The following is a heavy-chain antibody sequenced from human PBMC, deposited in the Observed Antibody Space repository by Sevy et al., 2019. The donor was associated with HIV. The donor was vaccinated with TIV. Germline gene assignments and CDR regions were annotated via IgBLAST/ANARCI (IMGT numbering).Heavy chain of an antibody. J-gene: IGHJ6*02. V-gene: IGHV3-7*01. Sequence: GGSLRLSCAASGFTFSSYWMSWVRQAPGKGLEWVANIKQDGSEKYYVDSVKGRFTISRDNAKNSLYLQMNSLRAEDTAVYYCARDYPNNYYDSSGTNYYYGMDVWGQGTTLTVSS. D-gene: IGHD3-22*01. CDR1: GFTFSSYW. CDR2: IKQDGSEK. CDR3: ARDYPNNYYDSSGTNYYYGMDV.